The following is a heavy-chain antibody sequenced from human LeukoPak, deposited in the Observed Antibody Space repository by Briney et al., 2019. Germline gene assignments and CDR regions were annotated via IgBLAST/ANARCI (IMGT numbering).Heavy chain of an antibody. CDR2: VNSDSGAT. CDR1: GYTFTGYY. V-gene: IGHV1-2*02. Sequence: ASVKVSCKASGYTFTGYYMHWVRQAPGQGLEWMGWVNSDSGATNYEQKFQGRVTMTRDTSINTVYLELSSLTSDDTAIYHCARKDAGPSSFDYWGQGSLVTVSS. J-gene: IGHJ4*02. CDR3: ARKDAGPSSFDY.